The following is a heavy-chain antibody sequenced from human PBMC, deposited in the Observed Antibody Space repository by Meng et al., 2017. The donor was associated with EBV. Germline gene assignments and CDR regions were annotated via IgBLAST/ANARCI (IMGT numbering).Heavy chain of an antibody. Sequence: QGQLGQSGGEVKKPGASVKVSVKASGYTFTSDGISWVRQAPGQRIEWMGWISAYNGNTNDAQKLQGRVTMTTDTSTSTAYMELRSLRSDDTAVYYCARDWRLYDTPSPFDYWGQGTLVTVSS. V-gene: IGHV1-18*01. CDR1: GYTFTSDG. CDR2: ISAYNGNT. CDR3: ARDWRLYDTPSPFDY. D-gene: IGHD3-22*01. J-gene: IGHJ4*02.